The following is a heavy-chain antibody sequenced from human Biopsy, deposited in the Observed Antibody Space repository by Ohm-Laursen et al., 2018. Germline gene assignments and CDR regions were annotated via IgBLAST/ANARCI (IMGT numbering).Heavy chain of an antibody. Sequence: SVKVSCKVSGYTFTTYYIHWVRQAPGQGLEWMGIINPGGNSTAYTQNFQGRVTITADEFMSTAYMELSSLRSEDTAVYYCARGGGYNWNNGWFDPWGQGTLVIVSS. V-gene: IGHV1-46*01. CDR3: ARGGGYNWNNGWFDP. CDR1: GYTFTTYY. D-gene: IGHD1/OR15-1a*01. J-gene: IGHJ5*02. CDR2: INPGGNST.